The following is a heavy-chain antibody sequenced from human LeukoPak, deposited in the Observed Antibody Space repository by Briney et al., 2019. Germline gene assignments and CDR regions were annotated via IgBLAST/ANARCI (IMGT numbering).Heavy chain of an antibody. CDR2: ISAYNGNT. V-gene: IGHV1-18*01. CDR3: ARRYYDSSGYYWDYYYYYYMDV. J-gene: IGHJ6*03. CDR1: GYTFTSYG. Sequence: ASVKVSCKASGYTFTSYGISWVRQAPGQELEWMGWISAYNGNTNYAQKLQGRVTMTTDTSTSTAYMELRSLRSDDTAVYYCARRYYDSSGYYWDYYYYYYMDVWGEGTTVTVSS. D-gene: IGHD3-22*01.